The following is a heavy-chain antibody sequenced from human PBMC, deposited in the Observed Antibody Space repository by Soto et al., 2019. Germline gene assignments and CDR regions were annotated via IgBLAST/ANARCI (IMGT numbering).Heavy chain of an antibody. V-gene: IGHV3-64*01. CDR2: ISSNGGST. CDR1: GFTFSRNA. J-gene: IGHJ4*02. D-gene: IGHD2-21*02. CDR3: ARGGSDSYFDY. Sequence: EVQLVESGGGLVQPGGSLRLSCAASGFTFSRNAMHWVRQAPGKGLEYVSAISSNGGSTYYGNSVKGRFTISRDNSKNTLYLQMGSLRAEDMAVYYCARGGSDSYFDYWGQGTLVTVSS.